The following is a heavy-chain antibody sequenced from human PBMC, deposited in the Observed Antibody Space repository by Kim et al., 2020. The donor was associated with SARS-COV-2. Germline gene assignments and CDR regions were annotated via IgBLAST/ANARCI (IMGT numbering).Heavy chain of an antibody. Sequence: GGSLRLSCAASGFTFDDYAMHWVRQAPGKGLEWVSGISWNSGSIGYADSVKGRFTISRDNAKNSLYLQMNSLRAEDTALYYCAKDYREYNWNYGFWFDPWGQGTLVTVSS. V-gene: IGHV3-9*01. CDR2: ISWNSGSI. CDR3: AKDYREYNWNYGFWFDP. D-gene: IGHD1-7*01. CDR1: GFTFDDYA. J-gene: IGHJ5*02.